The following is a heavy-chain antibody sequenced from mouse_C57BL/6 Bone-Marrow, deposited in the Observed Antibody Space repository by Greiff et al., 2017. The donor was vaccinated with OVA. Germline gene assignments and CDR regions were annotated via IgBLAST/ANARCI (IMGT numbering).Heavy chain of an antibody. Sequence: QVQLQQPGAELVRPGSSVKLSCKASGYTFTSYWMHWVKQRPIQGLEWIGNIDPSDSETHYNQKFKDKATLTVDKSSSTAYMQLSSLTSEDSAVYYCARIPGATVAYFDYWGQGTTLTVSS. CDR1: GYTFTSYW. J-gene: IGHJ2*01. CDR2: IDPSDSET. CDR3: ARIPGATVAYFDY. D-gene: IGHD1-1*01. V-gene: IGHV1-52*01.